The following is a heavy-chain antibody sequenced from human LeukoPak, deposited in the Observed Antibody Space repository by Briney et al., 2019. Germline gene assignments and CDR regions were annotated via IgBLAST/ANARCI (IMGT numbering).Heavy chain of an antibody. Sequence: SGGSLRLSCAASGFIFSSYGMHWVRQAPGKRLEWVTFIRFDGSNTYYSDSVKGRFTISRDNSKNTLYLQMNSRRVEDTGVYYCAQGHSHTAMYFWGQGTLVTVSS. D-gene: IGHD5-18*01. CDR1: GFIFSSYG. V-gene: IGHV3-30*02. J-gene: IGHJ4*02. CDR2: IRFDGSNT. CDR3: AQGHSHTAMYF.